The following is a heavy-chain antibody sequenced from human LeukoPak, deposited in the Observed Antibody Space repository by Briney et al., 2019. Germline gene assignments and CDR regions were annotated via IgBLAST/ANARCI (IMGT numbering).Heavy chain of an antibody. CDR2: ISGSGSVI. J-gene: IGHJ5*02. CDR1: GFTFSSYE. CDR3: AREVKTASGTWWFDA. Sequence: GGSLRLSCAASGFTFSSYEMNWVRQAPGKGLEWVAYISGSGSVIYYADSVKGRFTISRDNAKDSLYLQMNSLRAEDTAVYYCAREVKTASGTWWFDAWGQGTLVTVSS. V-gene: IGHV3-48*03. D-gene: IGHD6-13*01.